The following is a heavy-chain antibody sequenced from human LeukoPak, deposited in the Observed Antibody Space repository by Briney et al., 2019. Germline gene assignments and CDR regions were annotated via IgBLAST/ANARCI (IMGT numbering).Heavy chain of an antibody. CDR3: ASSAWSGYYLQFDY. V-gene: IGHV4-38-2*01. D-gene: IGHD3-3*01. Sequence: PSETLSLTCAVSGYSISSGYYWGWIRQPPGQGLEWIGSIYHSGSTYYNPSLKSRVTISVDTSKNQFSLKLGSVTAADTAVYYCASSAWSGYYLQFDYWGQGTLVTVSS. CDR1: GYSISSGYY. CDR2: IYHSGST. J-gene: IGHJ4*02.